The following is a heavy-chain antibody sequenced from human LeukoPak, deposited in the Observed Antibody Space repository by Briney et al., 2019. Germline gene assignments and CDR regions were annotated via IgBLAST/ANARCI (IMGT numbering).Heavy chain of an antibody. CDR2: ISGSGGRT. CDR1: GFTFSSYA. V-gene: IGHV3-23*01. D-gene: IGHD6-19*01. J-gene: IGHJ4*02. CDR3: AKERYSSGWYGPTFDY. Sequence: GGSLRLSCAASGFTFSSYAMSWVRQAPGKGLEWVSAISGSGGRTYYADSVKGRFTISRDNSKNTLYLQMNSLRAEDTAIYHCAKERYSSGWYGPTFDYWGQGTLVTVSS.